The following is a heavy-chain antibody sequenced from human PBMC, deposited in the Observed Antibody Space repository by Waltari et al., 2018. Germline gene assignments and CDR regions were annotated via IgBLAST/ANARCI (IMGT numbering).Heavy chain of an antibody. CDR1: GGSINNYY. Sequence: QVQLQESGPGLVKPSETLSLTCTVSGGSINNYYWSWIRQPPGKGLEWIGYIYYSGNTIYTPSLESRVTMSADTSKNQFSLKLSSVTAADTAVYYCARGMSSVWYGPFDYWGQGTLVTVSS. D-gene: IGHD6-19*01. CDR3: ARGMSSVWYGPFDY. J-gene: IGHJ4*02. V-gene: IGHV4-59*08. CDR2: IYYSGNT.